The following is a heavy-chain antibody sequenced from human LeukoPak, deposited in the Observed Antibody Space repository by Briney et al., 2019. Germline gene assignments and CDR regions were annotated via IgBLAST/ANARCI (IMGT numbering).Heavy chain of an antibody. V-gene: IGHV4-59*01. CDR1: GGSISSYF. Sequence: SETLSLTCTVSGGSISSYFWTWIRQPPGKGLEWIAYISSSGSTNYNPSLESRVTISVDTSKNQFSLKLNSVTAADTAVYYCVREGVWSGWFDTWGQGTLVTVSS. CDR3: VREGVWSGWFDT. D-gene: IGHD2-21*01. CDR2: ISSSGST. J-gene: IGHJ5*02.